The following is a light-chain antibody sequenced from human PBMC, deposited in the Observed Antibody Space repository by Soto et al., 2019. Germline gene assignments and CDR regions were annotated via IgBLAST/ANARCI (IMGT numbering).Light chain of an antibody. CDR1: QGINTR. CDR2: DAS. CDR3: QQTHSLPIT. Sequence: IQMTQSPSPVSASVGDRVTITCRAVQGINTRLTWYQQKVGKAPKLLIYDASTLQVGVPSRFSGSGSGTDFTFTISSLQAEDFATYYCQQTHSLPITFGQGTRLDIK. J-gene: IGKJ5*01. V-gene: IGKV1-12*01.